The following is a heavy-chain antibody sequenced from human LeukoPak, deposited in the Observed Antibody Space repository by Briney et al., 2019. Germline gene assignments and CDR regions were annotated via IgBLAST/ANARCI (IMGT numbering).Heavy chain of an antibody. D-gene: IGHD6-13*01. V-gene: IGHV3-23*01. J-gene: IGHJ4*02. CDR2: ISGSGGST. CDR1: GFTFSSYA. CDR3: AKCGYKIGIAAADDY. Sequence: PGGSLRLSCAASGFTFSSYAMNWVRQAPGKGLEWVSAISGSGGSTYYADSVKGRFTISRDNSKNTLYLQMNSLRAEDTAVYYCAKCGYKIGIAAADDYWGQGTLVTVSS.